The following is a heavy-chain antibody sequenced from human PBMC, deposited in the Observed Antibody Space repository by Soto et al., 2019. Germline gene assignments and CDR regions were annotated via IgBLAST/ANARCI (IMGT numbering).Heavy chain of an antibody. CDR2: IIPIFGTA. J-gene: IGHJ6*02. Sequence: SVKVSCKASGGTFSSYAISWVRQAPGQGLEWMGGIIPIFGTANYAQKFQGRVTITADESTSTAYMELSSLRSEDTAVYYCARDQDTAMVTGYYYYGMNVWGQGNTVTVSS. D-gene: IGHD5-18*01. CDR3: ARDQDTAMVTGYYYYGMNV. CDR1: GGTFSSYA. V-gene: IGHV1-69*13.